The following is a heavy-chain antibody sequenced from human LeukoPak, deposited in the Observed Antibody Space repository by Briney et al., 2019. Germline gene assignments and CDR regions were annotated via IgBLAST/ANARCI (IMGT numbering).Heavy chain of an antibody. Sequence: GGSLRLSCAASGFTFSSYSMNWVRQAPGKGLGWVSSISSSSSYIYYADSVKGRFTISRDNAKNSLYLQMNSLRAEDTAVYYCARGEMATTAKFDYWGQGTLVTVSS. CDR1: GFTFSSYS. CDR3: ARGEMATTAKFDY. D-gene: IGHD5-24*01. J-gene: IGHJ4*02. CDR2: ISSSSSYI. V-gene: IGHV3-21*01.